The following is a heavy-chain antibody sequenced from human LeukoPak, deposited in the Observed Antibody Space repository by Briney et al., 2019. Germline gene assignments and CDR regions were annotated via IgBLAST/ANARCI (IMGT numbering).Heavy chain of an antibody. D-gene: IGHD6-13*01. CDR3: ARLHPGMAEAGKEGFDY. J-gene: IGHJ4*02. Sequence: GASVKLSCKASGYTFTLYYMHWVRQPPGQGLEWMGWINPNSGGTNYAQKFQGRVTMTRDTSISTAYMELSRLRSDDAAVYYCARLHPGMAEAGKEGFDYWGQGTLVTVSS. V-gene: IGHV1-2*02. CDR1: GYTFTLYY. CDR2: INPNSGGT.